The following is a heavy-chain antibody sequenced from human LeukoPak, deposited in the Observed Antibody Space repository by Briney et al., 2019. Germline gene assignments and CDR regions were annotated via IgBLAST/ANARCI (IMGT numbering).Heavy chain of an antibody. D-gene: IGHD5-12*01. V-gene: IGHV1-24*01. J-gene: IGHJ3*02. CDR2: FDPEDGET. CDR3: ATWDSGYDDAFDI. CDR1: GYTLTELS. Sequence: ASAKVSCKVSGYTLTELSMHWVRQAPGKGLEWMGGFDPEDGETIYAQKFQGRVTMTEDTSTDTAYMVLSSLRSEDTAVYYCATWDSGYDDAFDIWGQGTMVTVSS.